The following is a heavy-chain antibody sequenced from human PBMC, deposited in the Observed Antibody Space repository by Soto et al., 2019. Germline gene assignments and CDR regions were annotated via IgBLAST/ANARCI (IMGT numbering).Heavy chain of an antibody. CDR2: VSAYNGNT. CDR3: ARASRYYWNYMMY. D-gene: IGHD1-7*01. Sequence: QVQLVQSGAEVKKPGASVKVSCKASGYTFSNDAITWVRQAPGQGLEWMGWVSAYNGNTNYAQKVKGRVTMTTDTSTCTAYMEIRSLRYDDTAVYFCARASRYYWNYMMYWGQGTLVTVSS. J-gene: IGHJ4*02. CDR1: GYTFSNDA. V-gene: IGHV1-18*01.